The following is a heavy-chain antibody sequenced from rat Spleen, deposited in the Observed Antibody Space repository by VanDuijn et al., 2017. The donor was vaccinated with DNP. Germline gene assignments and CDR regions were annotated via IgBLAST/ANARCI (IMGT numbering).Heavy chain of an antibody. V-gene: IGHV5-31*01. CDR3: ARAKDRYHPLDD. D-gene: IGHD1-5*01. CDR2: IPDSGATT. J-gene: IGHJ2*01. CDR1: GFTFSSYW. Sequence: EVQLVETGGGLVLPGRSLKVSCVASGFTFSSYWMTWIRQVPGKGLEWVASIPDSGATTYYPDSVRGRFTISKDNAENTLYLQMNSLRSEDTATYYCARAKDRYHPLDDWGQGVMVTVSS.